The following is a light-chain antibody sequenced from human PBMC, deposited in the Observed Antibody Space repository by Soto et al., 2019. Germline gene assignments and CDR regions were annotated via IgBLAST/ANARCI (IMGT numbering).Light chain of an antibody. J-gene: IGLJ3*02. V-gene: IGLV1-44*01. Sequence: QAVVTQPPSASGTPGQRVTISCSGGSSNIGSTTVSWYQQLPGTAPKLLIFSNDQWPSGVPDRFSGSNSGNTATLTISRVEAGDEADYYCQVWDSSSDHPNWVFGGGTKLTVL. CDR3: QVWDSSSDHPNWV. CDR1: SSNIGSTT. CDR2: SND.